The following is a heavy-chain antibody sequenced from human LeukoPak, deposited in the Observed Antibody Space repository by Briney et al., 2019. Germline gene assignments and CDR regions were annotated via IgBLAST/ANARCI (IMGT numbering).Heavy chain of an antibody. D-gene: IGHD1-1*01. CDR2: ISGSGDST. V-gene: IGHV3-23*01. Sequence: GGSLRLSCAASGFTFSSYAMSWVRQAPGKGLEWVSAISGSGDSTYYADSVKGRFTISRDNAKNTLYLRMNSLRAEDTAVYYCAKDQLLDFDDWGQGTLVTVSS. CDR1: GFTFSSYA. CDR3: AKDQLLDFDD. J-gene: IGHJ4*02.